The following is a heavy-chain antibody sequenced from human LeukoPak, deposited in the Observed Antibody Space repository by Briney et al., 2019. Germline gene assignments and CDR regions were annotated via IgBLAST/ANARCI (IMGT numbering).Heavy chain of an antibody. CDR1: GFTFSSYW. Sequence: GGSLRLSCAASGFTFSSYWMHWVRQAPGNGLVWVSRINSDGSSTSYADSVKGRFTISRDNAKNTLYLQMNSLRAEDTAVYYCARDFWRSSISPVGYWGQGTLVTVSS. D-gene: IGHD3-16*01. CDR3: ARDFWRSSISPVGY. V-gene: IGHV3-74*01. J-gene: IGHJ4*02. CDR2: INSDGSST.